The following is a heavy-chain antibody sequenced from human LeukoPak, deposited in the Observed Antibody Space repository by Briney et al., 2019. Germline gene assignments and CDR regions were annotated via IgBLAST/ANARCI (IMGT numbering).Heavy chain of an antibody. J-gene: IGHJ4*02. Sequence: GASVKVSCKASGYTFTSYYMHWVRQAPGQGLGWMGRINPNSGGTNYAQKFQGRVTMTRDTSISTAYMELSRLRSDDTAVYYCARALYSSSWFDYWGQGTLVTVSS. CDR1: GYTFTSYY. CDR2: INPNSGGT. CDR3: ARALYSSSWFDY. D-gene: IGHD6-13*01. V-gene: IGHV1-2*06.